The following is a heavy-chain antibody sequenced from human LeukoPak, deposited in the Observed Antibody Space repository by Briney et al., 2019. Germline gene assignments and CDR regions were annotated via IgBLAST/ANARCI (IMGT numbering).Heavy chain of an antibody. CDR2: ISGSGGNT. D-gene: IGHD2-15*01. CDR3: ANGRGPNTGPTLDY. Sequence: GGSLRLSCAASGLTFTSSSMTWVRQAPGKGLEWVSCISGSGGNTYYADSVKGRLTISRDNSKNTLYLQLNSLRAEDTAIYYCANGRGPNTGPTLDYWGQGTLVTVSS. J-gene: IGHJ4*02. CDR1: GLTFTSSS. V-gene: IGHV3-23*01.